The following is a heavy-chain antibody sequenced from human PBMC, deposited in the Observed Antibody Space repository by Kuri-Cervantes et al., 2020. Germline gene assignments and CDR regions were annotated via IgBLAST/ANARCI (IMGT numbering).Heavy chain of an antibody. CDR1: GVTFSSYA. Sequence: GGSLRLSCAAPGVTFSSYAMHWVRQAPGKGLEWVSAISGSGGSTYYADSVKGRFTISRDNSKNTLYLQMNSLRAEDTAVYYCAVREPRYYYGMDVWGQGTTVTVSS. J-gene: IGHJ6*02. CDR2: ISGSGGST. CDR3: AVREPRYYYGMDV. V-gene: IGHV3-23*01.